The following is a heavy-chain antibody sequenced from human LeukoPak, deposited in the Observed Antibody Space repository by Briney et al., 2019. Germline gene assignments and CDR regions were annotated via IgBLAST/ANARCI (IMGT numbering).Heavy chain of an antibody. CDR1: GFTFSSYG. CDR2: IWYDGSNK. D-gene: IGHD4-17*01. V-gene: IGHV3-33*01. Sequence: GGSLRLSCAATGFTFSSYGMHWVRQAPGRGLEWVAVIWYDGSNKYYADSVKGRFTISRDNSKNTLYLQINGLRAEDTAVYYCARDRSTTAVDYWGQGTLVTVSS. CDR3: ARDRSTTAVDY. J-gene: IGHJ4*02.